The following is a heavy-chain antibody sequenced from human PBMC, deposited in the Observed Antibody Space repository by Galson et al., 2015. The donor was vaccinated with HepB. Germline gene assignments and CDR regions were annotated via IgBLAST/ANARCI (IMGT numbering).Heavy chain of an antibody. CDR1: GFTFSTYA. V-gene: IGHV3-30-3*01. Sequence: SLRLSCAASGFTFSTYAMHWVRQAPGKGLEWVAVISYDGSNTYYADSVKGRFTISRDNSKNTLYLQMNSLRAEDTAVYYCARGGGSGSYPYWGQGTLVTVSS. CDR2: ISYDGSNT. CDR3: ARGGGSGSYPY. J-gene: IGHJ4*02. D-gene: IGHD6-19*01.